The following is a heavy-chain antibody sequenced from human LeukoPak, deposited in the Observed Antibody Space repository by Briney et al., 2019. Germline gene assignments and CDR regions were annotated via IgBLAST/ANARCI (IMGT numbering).Heavy chain of an antibody. J-gene: IGHJ4*02. CDR3: ARGNRIQGRATIFGVVSNYYFDY. CDR2: IYYSGST. Sequence: SETLSLTCTVSGGSISSSGYYWGWIRQPPGKGLEWIGSIYYSGSTYYNPSLKSRVTISVDTSKNQFSLKLSSVTAADTAVYYCARGNRIQGRATIFGVVSNYYFDYWGQGTLVTVSS. D-gene: IGHD3-3*01. V-gene: IGHV4-39*07. CDR1: GGSISSSGYY.